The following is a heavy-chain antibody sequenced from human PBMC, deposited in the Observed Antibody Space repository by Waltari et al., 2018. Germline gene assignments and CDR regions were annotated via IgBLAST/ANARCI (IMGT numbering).Heavy chain of an antibody. V-gene: IGHV3-33*01. CDR1: GFTFSSYG. CDR3: ARDRVYGSGTVDRGGMDV. J-gene: IGHJ6*02. Sequence: QVQLVESGGGVVQPGRSLRLSCAASGFTFSSYGMHWVRQAPGKGLEWVAVIWYDGSNKYYADSVKGRFTISRDNSKNTLYLQMNSLRAEDTAVYYCARDRVYGSGTVDRGGMDVWGQGTTVTVSS. CDR2: IWYDGSNK. D-gene: IGHD3-10*01.